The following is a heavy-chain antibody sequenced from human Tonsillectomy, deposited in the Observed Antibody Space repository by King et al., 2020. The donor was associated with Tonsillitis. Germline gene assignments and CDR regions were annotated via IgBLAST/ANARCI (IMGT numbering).Heavy chain of an antibody. J-gene: IGHJ4*02. Sequence: QRVQSGAEVKKPGSSVQVSCKASGGTFSSYTISWVRQAPGQGLEGMGGMIPIFGTANHAQKFQGRVTITADISTSTAYMELSSLRFEDTAEDYCAYLSTSYSGHDYSFDYWGQGTLVTVSS. CDR3: AYLSTSYSGHDYSFDY. V-gene: IGHV1-69*06. CDR2: MIPIFGTA. D-gene: IGHD5-12*01. CDR1: GGTFSSYT.